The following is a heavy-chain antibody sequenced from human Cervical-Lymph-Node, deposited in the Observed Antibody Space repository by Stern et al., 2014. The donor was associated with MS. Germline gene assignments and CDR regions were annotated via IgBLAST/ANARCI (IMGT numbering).Heavy chain of an antibody. CDR2: IIPIFNTA. V-gene: IGHV1-69*01. CDR3: AREGTETAVAAFDL. CDR1: GGPFSSHS. J-gene: IGHJ4*02. Sequence: VQLVESGAEVRKPGSSVKVSCKASGGPFSSHSFSWVRQAPGQGLEWMGQIIPIFNTANYAQKFQGRVTMTADGSTSTVYMELSSLRSEDTAVYYCAREGTETAVAAFDLWGQGTLVTVSS. D-gene: IGHD6-19*01.